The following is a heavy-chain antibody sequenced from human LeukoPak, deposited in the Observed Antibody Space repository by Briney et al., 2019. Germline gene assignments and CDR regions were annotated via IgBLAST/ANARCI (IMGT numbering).Heavy chain of an antibody. J-gene: IGHJ6*02. D-gene: IGHD3-22*01. Sequence: SVKVSCKASGGTFSSYAISWVRQAPGQGLEWMGGIIPIFGTANYAQKFQGRVTITADESTSTAYMELSSLRSEDTAVYYCARGITMIVVVITPLDYYGMDVWGQGTTVTVS. CDR2: IIPIFGTA. CDR1: GGTFSSYA. CDR3: ARGITMIVVVITPLDYYGMDV. V-gene: IGHV1-69*13.